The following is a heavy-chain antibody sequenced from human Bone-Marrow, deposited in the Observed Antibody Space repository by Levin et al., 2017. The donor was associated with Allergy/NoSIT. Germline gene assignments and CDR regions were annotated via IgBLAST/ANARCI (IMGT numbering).Heavy chain of an antibody. D-gene: IGHD1-26*01. V-gene: IGHV3-30-3*01. J-gene: IGHJ2*01. CDR3: ARKIGGSGNYYVRYFDL. CDR2: ISYDGNSK. CDR1: GFTFSSYA. Sequence: GGSLRLSCAASGFTFSSYAMHWVRQAPGKGLEWVALISYDGNSKYYADSVKGRFSISRDNSKNTLYLQMNSLRTDDTAVFYCARKIGGSGNYYVRYFDLWGRGTLVTVSS.